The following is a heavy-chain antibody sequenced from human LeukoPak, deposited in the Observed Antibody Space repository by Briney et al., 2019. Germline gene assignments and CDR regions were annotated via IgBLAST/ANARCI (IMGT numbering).Heavy chain of an antibody. V-gene: IGHV4-61*02. J-gene: IGHJ4*02. Sequence: PSQTLSLTCTVSGGSIRSGSYYWSWIRQPAGKGLEWIGRIYTSGSTNYNPSLKSRVTISVDTSKNQFSLKLSSVTAADTAVYYCARGSGYLLDRDYWGQGTLVTVSS. CDR3: ARGSGYLLDRDY. CDR1: GGSIRSGSYY. CDR2: IYTSGST. D-gene: IGHD3-22*01.